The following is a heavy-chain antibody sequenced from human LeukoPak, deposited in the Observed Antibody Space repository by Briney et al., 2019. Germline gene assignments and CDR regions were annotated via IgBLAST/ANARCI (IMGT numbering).Heavy chain of an antibody. D-gene: IGHD1-14*01. V-gene: IGHV4-34*01. Sequence: SETLSLTCAVYGGSFSGYYWSWIRQPPGKGLEWIGEINHSGSTNHNPSLKSRVTISVDTSKNQFSLKLSSVTAADTAVYYCARARRTRYGMDVWGQGTTVNV. CDR1: GGSFSGYY. CDR2: INHSGST. J-gene: IGHJ6*02. CDR3: ARARRTRYGMDV.